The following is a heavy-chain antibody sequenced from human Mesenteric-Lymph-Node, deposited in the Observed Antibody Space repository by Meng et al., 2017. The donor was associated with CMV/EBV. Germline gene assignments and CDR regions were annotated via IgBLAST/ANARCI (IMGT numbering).Heavy chain of an antibody. CDR3: ATEKDLIITVDSKRPSYVDY. D-gene: IGHD3-10*01. V-gene: IGHV1-69*08. CDR2: IMPFIGET. CDR1: FRSYT. J-gene: IGHJ4*02. Sequence: FRSYTINWVRQAPGQGLEWMGRIMPFIGETNYAEKFKGRVTITADKSTTTAYMELSRLRSEDTAVYYCATEKDLIITVDSKRPSYVDYWGQGTLVTVSS.